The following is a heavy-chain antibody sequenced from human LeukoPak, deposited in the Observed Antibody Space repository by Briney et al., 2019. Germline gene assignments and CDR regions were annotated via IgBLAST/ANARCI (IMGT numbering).Heavy chain of an antibody. J-gene: IGHJ6*03. D-gene: IGHD6-13*01. Sequence: QPGRSLRLSCTASGFTFGDYAMSWFRQAPGKGLECVGFIRSKAYGGTTEYAASEKGRFTISRDDSKSTTYLRMNSLKTEDTAVYYCTKDSSRDYYYYYMDVRGKGTTVTVSS. CDR1: GFTFGDYA. CDR3: TKDSSRDYYYYYMDV. CDR2: IRSKAYGGTT. V-gene: IGHV3-49*03.